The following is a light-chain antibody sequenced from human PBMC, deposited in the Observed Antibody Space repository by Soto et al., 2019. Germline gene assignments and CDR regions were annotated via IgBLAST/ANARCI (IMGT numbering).Light chain of an antibody. CDR3: SSYTTNLTYV. CDR2: DVS. J-gene: IGLJ1*01. CDR1: SSDVGAYNY. Sequence: QSALTQPAPVSGSPGQSITISCTGASSDVGAYNYVSWYQQHPGKAPKLMIYDVSSRPSGVSDRFSGSKSGNTASLTISGLQAEDEADYYCSSYTTNLTYVFGPGTKVTVL. V-gene: IGLV2-14*03.